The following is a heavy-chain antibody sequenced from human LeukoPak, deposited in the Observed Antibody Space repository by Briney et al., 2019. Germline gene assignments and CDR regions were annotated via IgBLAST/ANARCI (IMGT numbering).Heavy chain of an antibody. J-gene: IGHJ5*02. CDR1: GFTFSGFW. V-gene: IGHV3-74*01. CDR3: PVSNWMDP. CDR2: ISFDGSDA. Sequence: QTGGSLRLSCAASGFTFSGFWMHWVRQAPGKGLVWVSCISFDGSDATYADSVKGRFTISRDNAKNTLHLQMDSLTVEDTAVYYCPVSNWMDPWGQGTLVTVSS.